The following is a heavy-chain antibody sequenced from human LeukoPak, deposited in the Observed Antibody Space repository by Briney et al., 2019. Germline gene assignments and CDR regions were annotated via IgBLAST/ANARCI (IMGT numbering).Heavy chain of an antibody. Sequence: PSETLSLTCTVSGGSISSHYWSWIRQPPGKGLEWIGYIYYSGSTNYNPSLKSRVTISVDTSKSQFSQKLSSVTAADTAVYYCARARWYYDSSALKGNYYMDVWGKGTTVTVSS. V-gene: IGHV4-59*11. J-gene: IGHJ6*03. CDR3: ARARWYYDSSALKGNYYMDV. CDR2: IYYSGST. CDR1: GGSISSHY. D-gene: IGHD3-22*01.